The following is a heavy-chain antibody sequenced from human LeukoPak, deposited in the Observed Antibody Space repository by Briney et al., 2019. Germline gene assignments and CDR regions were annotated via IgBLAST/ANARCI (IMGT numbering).Heavy chain of an antibody. V-gene: IGHV1-2*06. CDR1: GYTFTGYY. CDR2: INPNSGGT. Sequence: GASVKVSCKASGYTFTGYYMHWVRQAPGQGLEWMGRINPNSGGTNYAQKFQGRVTMTRDTSISTAYMELSRLRSDDTAVYYCAGEPDLIVGATDYYYYYYMDVWGKGTTVTVSS. J-gene: IGHJ6*03. CDR3: AGEPDLIVGATDYYYYYYMDV. D-gene: IGHD1-26*01.